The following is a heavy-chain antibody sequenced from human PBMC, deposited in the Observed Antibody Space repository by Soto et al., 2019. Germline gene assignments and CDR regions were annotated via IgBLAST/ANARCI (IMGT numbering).Heavy chain of an antibody. V-gene: IGHV3-21*01. Sequence: GGSLRLSCAASGFSFSSDSMGWVRQAPGKGLEWVSSISSSGSFMNYADSVKGRFTISRDNAKNSLYLQMSSLKDEDTAVYYCARDNPTGTTLDWVDSWGQGTLVTVSS. CDR3: ARDNPTGTTLDWVDS. CDR2: ISSSGSFM. J-gene: IGHJ5*01. CDR1: GFSFSSDS. D-gene: IGHD1-7*01.